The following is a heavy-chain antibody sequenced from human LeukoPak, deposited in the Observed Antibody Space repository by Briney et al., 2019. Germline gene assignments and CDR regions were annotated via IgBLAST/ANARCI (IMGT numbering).Heavy chain of an antibody. CDR3: ARCDGSGPFDY. CDR1: GYSFDSQW. D-gene: IGHD1-1*01. CDR2: IYPGDSDT. Sequence: GESLKISCKGSGYSFDSQWIGWVRQMPGKGLEWMGIIYPGDSDTKYSPSFEGQVTMSADKSISTAYLQWRSLKASDTAIYYCARCDGSGPFDYWGQGTLVTVSS. J-gene: IGHJ4*02. V-gene: IGHV5-51*01.